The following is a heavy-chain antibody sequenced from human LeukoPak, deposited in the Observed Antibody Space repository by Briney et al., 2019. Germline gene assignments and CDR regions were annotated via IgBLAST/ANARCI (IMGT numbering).Heavy chain of an antibody. CDR1: GYTFTSYD. CDR2: MNPNSGNT. V-gene: IGHV1-8*01. Sequence: ASVKVSCKASGYTFTSYDINWVRQATGQGLEWMGWMNPNSGNTGYAQKFQGRVTTTRNTSISTAYMELSSLRSEDTAVYYCARILGYCSSTSCARDYYYYGMDVWGQGTTVTVSS. J-gene: IGHJ6*02. D-gene: IGHD2-2*01. CDR3: ARILGYCSSTSCARDYYYYGMDV.